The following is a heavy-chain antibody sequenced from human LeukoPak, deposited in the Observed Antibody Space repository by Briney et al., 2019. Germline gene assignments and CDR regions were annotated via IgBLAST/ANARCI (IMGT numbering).Heavy chain of an antibody. CDR1: GFTFSSYA. J-gene: IGHJ3*02. Sequence: TGGPLRLSCAASGFTFSSYAMSWVRQAPGKGLEWVSTLSGTGAGTYYADSVKGRFTISRDNSKNTLYLQVNSLRAGDTAVYYCARDSSTTVTGAFDIWGQGTMVTVSS. V-gene: IGHV3-23*01. CDR3: ARDSSTTVTGAFDI. D-gene: IGHD4-17*01. CDR2: LSGTGAGT.